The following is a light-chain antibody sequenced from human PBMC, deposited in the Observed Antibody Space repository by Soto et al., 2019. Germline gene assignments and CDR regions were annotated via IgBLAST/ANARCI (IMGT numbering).Light chain of an antibody. CDR1: QSVNSDY. CDR3: QQRSNWPLIT. V-gene: IGKV3D-20*02. Sequence: EIVLTQSPGTLSLSPGERATVSCRASQSVNSDYLAWFQQKPGQAPRLLIYGASTRTTGIPDRFSGSGSGTDFTLTISSLEPEDIAVYYCQQRSNWPLITFGQGTRLEI. J-gene: IGKJ5*01. CDR2: GAS.